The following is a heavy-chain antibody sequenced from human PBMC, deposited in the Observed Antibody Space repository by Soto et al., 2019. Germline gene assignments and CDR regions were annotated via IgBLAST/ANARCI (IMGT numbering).Heavy chain of an antibody. Sequence: QVQLVQSGAEVKKPGASVKVSCKASGYTFTSYGISWVRQAPGQGLEWMGWISAYNGNTNYAQKVQGRVTMTTDTSTSTDYMELRNLRSDDTAVYYCARDYYYDSSGYYYGKPRHFDYWGQGTLVTVSS. CDR1: GYTFTSYG. CDR2: ISAYNGNT. J-gene: IGHJ4*02. V-gene: IGHV1-18*01. CDR3: ARDYYYDSSGYYYGKPRHFDY. D-gene: IGHD3-22*01.